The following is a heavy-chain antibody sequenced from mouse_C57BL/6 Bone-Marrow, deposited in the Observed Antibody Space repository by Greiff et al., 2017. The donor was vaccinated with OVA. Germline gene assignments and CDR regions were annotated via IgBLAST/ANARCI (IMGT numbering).Heavy chain of an antibody. CDR3: TIWLPHYYAMDY. D-gene: IGHD2-2*01. CDR2: IDPENGDT. Sequence: EVQLQQSGAELVRPGASVKLSCTASGFNIKDDYMHWVKQRPEQGLEWIGWIDPENGDTEYASKFQGKATITADTSSNTAYLQLSSLTSEDTAVYYCTIWLPHYYAMDYWGQGTSVTVSS. V-gene: IGHV14-4*01. CDR1: GFNIKDDY. J-gene: IGHJ4*01.